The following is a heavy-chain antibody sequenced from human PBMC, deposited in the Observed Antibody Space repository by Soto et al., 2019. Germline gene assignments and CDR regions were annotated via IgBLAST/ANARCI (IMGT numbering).Heavy chain of an antibody. CDR3: ARDSSAGPGATPRNYYDYGMDV. CDR2: MSYDGTNK. CDR1: GFIFRSYG. V-gene: IGHV3-30*03. D-gene: IGHD1-26*01. J-gene: IGHJ6*02. Sequence: QEQLVESGGGVVQPGRSLRLSCAASGFIFRSYGMHWVRQAPGKGLEWVAVMSYDGTNKYHADSVKGRFTISRDNSKNTVYLQMNSLRPEDTALYYCARDSSAGPGATPRNYYDYGMDVWGQGTTVTVPS.